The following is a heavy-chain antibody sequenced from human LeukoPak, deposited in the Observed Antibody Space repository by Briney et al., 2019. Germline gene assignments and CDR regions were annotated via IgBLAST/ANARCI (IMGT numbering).Heavy chain of an antibody. CDR2: ISAGGTAI. J-gene: IGHJ3*02. CDR1: GFTFAPYI. V-gene: IGHV3-23*01. D-gene: IGHD5-12*01. Sequence: PGGSLRLSCAASGFTFAPYIVSWVRQAPGEGLQWVSAISAGGTAIYYAESVKGRFTISRDDSNNMLYLQMNSLRDEDTATYYCAKGGYIGYNGLFDIWGQGTTVIVSS. CDR3: AKGGYIGYNGLFDI.